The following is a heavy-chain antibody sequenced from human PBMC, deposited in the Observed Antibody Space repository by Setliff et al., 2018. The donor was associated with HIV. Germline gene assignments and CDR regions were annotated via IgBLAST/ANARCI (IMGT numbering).Heavy chain of an antibody. CDR1: GGSIISTNYY. J-gene: IGHJ6*04. Sequence: SLTCTVSGGSIISTNYYWSWIRQAPGKGLEWIGSVYYSGGSYYNPSLKARITMSVDMSKDQFSLRLTSVSAADTAVYYCAKKYYDFWSGQTDVWDKGTMVTVSS. CDR3: AKKYYDFWSGQTDV. CDR2: VYYSGGS. D-gene: IGHD3-3*01. V-gene: IGHV4-39*01.